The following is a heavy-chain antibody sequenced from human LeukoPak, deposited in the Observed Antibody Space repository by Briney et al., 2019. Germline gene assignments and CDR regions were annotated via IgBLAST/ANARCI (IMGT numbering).Heavy chain of an antibody. V-gene: IGHV3-23*01. J-gene: IGHJ4*02. CDR2: INDSGGGT. D-gene: IGHD2-2*02. Sequence: GGSLRLSYAASGFTFSNFAMTWVRQAPGKGLEWVSVINDSGGGTSYADFGEGRFTIYRDNSKNTLYLQMNRLRAEDTAVYYCAKSDCTSTSCYTIDFWGQGTLVTVSS. CDR3: AKSDCTSTSCYTIDF. CDR1: GFTFSNFA.